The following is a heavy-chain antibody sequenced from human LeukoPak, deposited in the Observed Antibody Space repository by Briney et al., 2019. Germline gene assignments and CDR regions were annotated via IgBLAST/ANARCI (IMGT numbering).Heavy chain of an antibody. CDR3: ARAEKPNWGNYYYYCMDV. Sequence: ASVKVSCKASGYTFTSYGISWVRQAPGQGLEWMGGISAYNGNTNFAQKLQDRVTMTTDTSTSTAYMELRSLRSDDTAVYYCARAEKPNWGNYYYYCMDVWGKGTTVTVSS. CDR2: ISAYNGNT. J-gene: IGHJ6*03. D-gene: IGHD7-27*01. V-gene: IGHV1-18*01. CDR1: GYTFTSYG.